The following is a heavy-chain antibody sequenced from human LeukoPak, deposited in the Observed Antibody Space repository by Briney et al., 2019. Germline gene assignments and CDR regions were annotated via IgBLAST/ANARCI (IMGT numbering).Heavy chain of an antibody. V-gene: IGHV3-48*03. D-gene: IGHD4-17*01. CDR1: GFTFSSYE. CDR3: ARDASSDYGDYYYYMDV. J-gene: IGHJ6*03. Sequence: GGSLRLSCAASGFTFSSYEMNWVRQAPGKGLEWVSYISSSGSTIYYADSVKGRFTISRDNAKNSVYLQMNSLRAEDTAVYYCARDASSDYGDYYYYMDVWGKGTTVTVSS. CDR2: ISSSGSTI.